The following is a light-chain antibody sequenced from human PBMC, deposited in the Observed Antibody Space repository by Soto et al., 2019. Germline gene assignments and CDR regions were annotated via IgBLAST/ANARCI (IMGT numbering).Light chain of an antibody. CDR1: QSVNSY. J-gene: IGKJ1*01. Sequence: EIVLTQSPATLSLSPGERATLSCRASQSVNSYLGWYQQKPGQVPRLLIYDASNRATGIPARFSGSGFGTDFTLTISSLEPEDFAVYYCQQRGNWPKTFGQGTKVEIK. CDR3: QQRGNWPKT. V-gene: IGKV3-11*01. CDR2: DAS.